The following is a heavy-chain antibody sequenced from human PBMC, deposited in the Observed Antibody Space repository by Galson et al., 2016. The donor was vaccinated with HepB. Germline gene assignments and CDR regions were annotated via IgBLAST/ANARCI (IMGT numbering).Heavy chain of an antibody. J-gene: IGHJ6*03. CDR3: ARDIYEGAMDV. CDR2: IYSDGRT. CDR1: GFSVSHNY. Sequence: SLRLSCAASGFSVSHNYTPWVRQAPGKGLEWVSSIYSDGRTYYADSVKGRFTISRDNSKNTLFLQMNGLRADDTAVYYCARDIYEGAMDVWGKGTTVTVSS. V-gene: IGHV3-53*01. D-gene: IGHD5/OR15-5a*01.